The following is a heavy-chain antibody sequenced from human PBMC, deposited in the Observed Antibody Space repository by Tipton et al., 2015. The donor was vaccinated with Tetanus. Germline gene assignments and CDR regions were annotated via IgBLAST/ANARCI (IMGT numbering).Heavy chain of an antibody. V-gene: IGHV3-23*01. D-gene: IGHD5-18*01. CDR3: AKDKKGYSYGLYDY. Sequence: SLRLSCAASGFTFSSYAMSWVRQAPGKGLEWVSAISGSGGSTYYADSVKGRFTISRDNSKNTLYLQMNSLRAEDTAVYYCAKDKKGYSYGLYDYWGQGTLVTVSS. J-gene: IGHJ4*02. CDR2: ISGSGGST. CDR1: GFTFSSYA.